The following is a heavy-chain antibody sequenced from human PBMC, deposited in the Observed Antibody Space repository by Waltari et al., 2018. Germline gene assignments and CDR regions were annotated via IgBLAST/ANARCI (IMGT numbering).Heavy chain of an antibody. CDR3: YYYMDV. Sequence: QVQLVESGGGVVQPGGSLRLSCAASRFTFSSYGMPWVRQAPGKGLEWVAFIRYDGSNKYYSDSVKGRFTISRDNSKNTLYLQMNSLRAEDTAVYYYYYYMDVWGKGTTVTVSS. J-gene: IGHJ6*03. CDR2: IRYDGSNK. V-gene: IGHV3-30*02. CDR1: RFTFSSYG.